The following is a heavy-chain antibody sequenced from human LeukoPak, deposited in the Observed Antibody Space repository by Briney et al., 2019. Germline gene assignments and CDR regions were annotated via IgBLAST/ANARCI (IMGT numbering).Heavy chain of an antibody. CDR3: ARGYSSGWYPY. V-gene: IGHV4-4*07. J-gene: IGHJ4*02. CDR2: IYSGGTA. D-gene: IGHD6-19*01. Sequence: SETLSLTCTVSGGSINNDFWTWIRQPAGKGLEWIGRIYSGGTANYNPSLKSRVILSVDTSKNQFSLKLNSVTAADTAVYYCARGYSSGWYPYWGQGTLVTVSS. CDR1: GGSINNDF.